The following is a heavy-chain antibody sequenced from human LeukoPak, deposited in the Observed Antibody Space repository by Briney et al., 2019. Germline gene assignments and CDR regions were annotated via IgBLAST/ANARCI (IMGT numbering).Heavy chain of an antibody. Sequence: SVKVSCKASGGTFSSYAISWVRQAPGQGLEWMGRIIPILGIANYAQKFQGRVTITADKSTSTAYMELSSLGSEDTAVYYCARDSNWGSLNNWFDPWGQGTLVTVSS. J-gene: IGHJ5*02. V-gene: IGHV1-69*04. CDR2: IIPILGIA. CDR1: GGTFSSYA. CDR3: ARDSNWGSLNNWFDP. D-gene: IGHD7-27*01.